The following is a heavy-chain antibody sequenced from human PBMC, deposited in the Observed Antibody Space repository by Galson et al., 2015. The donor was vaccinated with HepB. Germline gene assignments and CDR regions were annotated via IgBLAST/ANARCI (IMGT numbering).Heavy chain of an antibody. D-gene: IGHD1-26*01. V-gene: IGHV3-20*04. CDR2: ITWNGGST. CDR1: GFTFDDYG. Sequence: SLRLSCAASGFTFDDYGMSWVRQAPGKGLEWVSGITWNGGSTGYADSVKGRFTISRDNAKNSMYLQMNSLRAEDTALYYCATALSGTYNYYYYGMDVWGQGTTVTVSS. CDR3: ATALSGTYNYYYYGMDV. J-gene: IGHJ6*02.